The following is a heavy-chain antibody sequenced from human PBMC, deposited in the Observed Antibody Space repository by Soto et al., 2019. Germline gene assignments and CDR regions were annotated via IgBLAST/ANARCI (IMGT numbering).Heavy chain of an antibody. CDR3: ARVGDYYDSSGYYQTLDY. V-gene: IGHV4-31*03. CDR1: GGSISRGCYY. D-gene: IGHD3-22*01. J-gene: IGHJ4*02. Sequence: SETLSVTCTVSGGSISRGCYYWSWIRQHPGKGLEWIGYIYYSGSTYYNTSLKSRVTISVDTSKNQFSLKLSSVTAADTAVYYCARVGDYYDSSGYYQTLDYWGQGTLVTVS. CDR2: IYYSGST.